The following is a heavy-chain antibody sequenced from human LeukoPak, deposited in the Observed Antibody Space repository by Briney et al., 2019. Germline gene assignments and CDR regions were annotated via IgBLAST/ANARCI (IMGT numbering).Heavy chain of an antibody. Sequence: GGSLRLSCAASGFSFSTYAMHWVRQAPGMGPEWVAVVSHDGSTKYYTNSVRGRFTISRDNSKNTFFLQLNGLRTGDTAVYYCARAIMGTENLDYWGQGTLVTVSS. CDR2: VSHDGSTK. CDR1: GFSFSTYA. D-gene: IGHD5-18*01. V-gene: IGHV3-30*10. CDR3: ARAIMGTENLDY. J-gene: IGHJ4*02.